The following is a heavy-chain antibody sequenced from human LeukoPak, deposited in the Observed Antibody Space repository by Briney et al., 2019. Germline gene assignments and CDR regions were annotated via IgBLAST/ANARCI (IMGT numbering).Heavy chain of an antibody. Sequence: SETLSLTCTVSGVSISSGDYYWSWIRQPPGKGLEWIGYIYYSGSTYYNPSLKSRVTISVDTSKNQFSLKLSSVTAADTAVYYCARGHYDFWSGYYSRFDYWGQGTLVTVSS. CDR3: ARGHYDFWSGYYSRFDY. CDR2: IYYSGST. D-gene: IGHD3-3*01. CDR1: GVSISSGDYY. J-gene: IGHJ4*02. V-gene: IGHV4-30-4*08.